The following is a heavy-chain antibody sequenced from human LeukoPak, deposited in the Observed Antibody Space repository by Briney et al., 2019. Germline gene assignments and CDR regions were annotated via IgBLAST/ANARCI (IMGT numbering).Heavy chain of an antibody. D-gene: IGHD6-13*01. V-gene: IGHV3-7*01. J-gene: IGHJ5*02. Sequence: GGSLRLSCAASGFTFSSYWMSWVRQAPGKGLEWVANIKQDGREKYYVDSVKGRFTTSRDNAKNSLYLQMNSLRAEDTAVYYCARDPRVAAGTSHWFDPWGQGTLVTVSS. CDR1: GFTFSSYW. CDR3: ARDPRVAAGTSHWFDP. CDR2: IKQDGREK.